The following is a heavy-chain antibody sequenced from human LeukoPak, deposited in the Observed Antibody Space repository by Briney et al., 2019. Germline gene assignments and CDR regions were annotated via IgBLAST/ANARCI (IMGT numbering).Heavy chain of an antibody. CDR3: VGDPTTNRYQYFEY. Sequence: GGSLRLSCTASGFTFSNFGVNWVRQAPGKGLEWVSCMDRHTDIYYANSVRGRFTISRDNAKNSVFLQMDRLTVEDTAVYYCVGDPTTNRYQYFEYWGPGTLVTVSS. J-gene: IGHJ4*02. CDR1: GFTFSNFG. CDR2: MDRHTDI. D-gene: IGHD2-8*01. V-gene: IGHV3-21*01.